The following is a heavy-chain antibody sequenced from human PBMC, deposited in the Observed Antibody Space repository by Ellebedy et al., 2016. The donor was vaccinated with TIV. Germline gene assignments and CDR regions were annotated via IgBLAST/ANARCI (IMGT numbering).Heavy chain of an antibody. J-gene: IGHJ4*02. CDR2: INPNSGGT. CDR3: ASPITYGSGCS. Sequence: ASVKVSCKASGGTFSSYAISWVRQAPGQGLEWMGWINPNSGGTNYAQKFQGRVTMTRDTSISTAYMELSRLRSDDTAVYYCASPITYGSGCSWGQGTLVTVSS. V-gene: IGHV1-2*02. D-gene: IGHD3-10*01. CDR1: GGTFSSYA.